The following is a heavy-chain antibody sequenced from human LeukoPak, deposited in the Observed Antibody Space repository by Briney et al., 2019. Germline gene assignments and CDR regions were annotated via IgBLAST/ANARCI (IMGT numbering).Heavy chain of an antibody. D-gene: IGHD3-22*01. V-gene: IGHV3-21*01. J-gene: IGHJ3*02. CDR1: GFTFSSYG. CDR3: ARGGDSSGYAEPNAFDI. Sequence: GGSLRLSCAASGFTFSSYGMSWVRQAPGKGLEWVSAITATSSSTHDADSVQGRFTISRDNAKNSLYLQMNSLRAEDTAVYYCARGGDSSGYAEPNAFDIWGQGTMVTVSS. CDR2: ITATSSST.